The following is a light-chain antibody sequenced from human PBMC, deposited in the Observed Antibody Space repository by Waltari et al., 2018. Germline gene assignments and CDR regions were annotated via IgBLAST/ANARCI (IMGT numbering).Light chain of an antibody. Sequence: EIVLTQSPGTLSLSPGARATLSCRASQSVINNNLAWYQQKPGQAPSLLIYGASTRAIGIPSRFSGSGSGTDFTLSISRLGPEDFAVYYCQQYGRSPWTFGQGTKVEI. CDR3: QQYGRSPWT. V-gene: IGKV3-20*01. CDR2: GAS. J-gene: IGKJ1*01. CDR1: QSVINNN.